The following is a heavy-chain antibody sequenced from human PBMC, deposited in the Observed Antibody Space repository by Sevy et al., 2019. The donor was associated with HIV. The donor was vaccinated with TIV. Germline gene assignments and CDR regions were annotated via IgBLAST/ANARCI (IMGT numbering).Heavy chain of an antibody. J-gene: IGHJ6*02. CDR2: INQDGSEK. Sequence: GGSLRLSCEASGFKLKDYWMTWVRQAPGQGPEWVANINQDGSEKYYSDSLKGRFSISRDNSKNSVHLQINTLRAEDTAVYYCAREGSAYDTYYYHYAMDVWGQGTTVTVSS. D-gene: IGHD5-12*01. CDR3: AREGSAYDTYYYHYAMDV. CDR1: GFKLKDYW. V-gene: IGHV3-7*01.